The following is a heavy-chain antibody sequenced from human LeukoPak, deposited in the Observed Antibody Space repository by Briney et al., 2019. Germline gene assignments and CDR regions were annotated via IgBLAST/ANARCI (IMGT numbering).Heavy chain of an antibody. CDR1: GFTFSDYY. V-gene: IGHV4-34*01. Sequence: GSLRLSCAASGFTFSDYYMSWIRQPPGKGLEWIGEINHSGSTNYNPSLKSRVTISVDTSKNQFSLKLSSVTAADTAVYYCARHTLVGARNAFDIWGQGTMVTVSS. J-gene: IGHJ3*02. D-gene: IGHD1-26*01. CDR2: INHSGST. CDR3: ARHTLVGARNAFDI.